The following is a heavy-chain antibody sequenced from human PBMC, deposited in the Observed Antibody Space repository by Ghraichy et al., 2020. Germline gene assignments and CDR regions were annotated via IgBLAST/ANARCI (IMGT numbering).Heavy chain of an antibody. V-gene: IGHV4-59*01. CDR1: GGSISSYY. J-gene: IGHJ4*02. CDR3: ARGTAMVFHYFDY. D-gene: IGHD5-18*01. CDR2: IYYSGST. Sequence: SETLSLTCTVSGGSISSYYWSWIRQPPGKGLEWIGYIYYSGSTNYNPSLKSRVTISVDTSKNQLSLKLSSVTAADTAVYYCARGTAMVFHYFDYWGQGTLVTVSS.